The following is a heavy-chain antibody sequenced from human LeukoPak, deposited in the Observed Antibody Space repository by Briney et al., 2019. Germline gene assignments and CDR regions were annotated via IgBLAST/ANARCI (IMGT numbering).Heavy chain of an antibody. CDR1: GYTFTGYY. V-gene: IGHV1-2*04. CDR2: INPNSGGT. Sequence: GASVKVSCKASGYTFTGYYMHWVRQAPGQGLEWMGWINPNSGGTNYAQKFQGWVTMTGDTSISTAYMELSRLRSDDTAVYYCARATPLPTNNWFDPWGQGTLVTVSS. J-gene: IGHJ5*02. CDR3: ARATPLPTNNWFDP. D-gene: IGHD2-2*01.